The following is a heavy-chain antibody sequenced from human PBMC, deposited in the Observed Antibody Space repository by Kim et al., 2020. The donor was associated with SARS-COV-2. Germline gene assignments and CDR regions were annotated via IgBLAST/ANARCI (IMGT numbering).Heavy chain of an antibody. J-gene: IGHJ4*02. Sequence: ASVKVSCKASGYTFTSYGISWVRQAPGQGLEWMGWISAYNGNTNYAQKLQGRVTMTTDTSTSTAYMELRSLRSDDTAVYYCARDSSFMTGLVGVVYYWGQGTLVTVSS. D-gene: IGHD3-9*01. CDR3: ARDSSFMTGLVGVVYY. CDR1: GYTFTSYG. V-gene: IGHV1-18*01. CDR2: ISAYNGNT.